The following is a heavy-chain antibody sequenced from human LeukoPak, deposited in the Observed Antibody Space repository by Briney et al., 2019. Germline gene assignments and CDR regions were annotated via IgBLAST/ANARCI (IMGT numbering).Heavy chain of an antibody. J-gene: IGHJ3*02. CDR2: INHSGST. Sequence: SETLSLTCTVSGYSISSGYYWSWIRQPPGKGLEWIGEINHSGSTNYNPSLKSRVTISVDTSKNQFSLKLSSVTAADTAVYYCARESPRWIQLWLRRPAFDIWGQGTMVTVSS. CDR1: GYSISSGYY. CDR3: ARESPRWIQLWLRRPAFDI. D-gene: IGHD5-18*01. V-gene: IGHV4-38-2*02.